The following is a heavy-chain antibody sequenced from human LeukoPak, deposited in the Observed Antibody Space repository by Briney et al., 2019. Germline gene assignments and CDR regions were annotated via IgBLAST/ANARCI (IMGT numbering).Heavy chain of an antibody. D-gene: IGHD2-2*02. CDR2: INPNSGGT. Sequence: GASVKVSCKASGYTFTGYYMHWVRQAPGQGLEWMGWINPNSGGTNYAQKFQGRVTMTRDTSISTAYMELSRLRSDDTAVYYCARVYCSSTSCYILFDYWSQGTLVTVSS. CDR1: GYTFTGYY. V-gene: IGHV1-2*02. J-gene: IGHJ4*02. CDR3: ARVYCSSTSCYILFDY.